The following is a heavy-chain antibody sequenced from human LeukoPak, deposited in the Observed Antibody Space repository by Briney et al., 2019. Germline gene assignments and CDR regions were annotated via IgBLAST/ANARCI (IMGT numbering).Heavy chain of an antibody. D-gene: IGHD6-19*01. CDR3: ARQGGSAWYGVDY. J-gene: IGHJ4*02. CDR1: GGSISRYY. Sequence: ASQTLSLTCTVSGGSISRYYWSWIRQPPGKGLAWIGYIYYSVSTNYNPSLKSRVTISVDTSKNQFSLKLSSVTAADTAVYYCARQGGSAWYGVDYWGQGTLVTVSS. CDR2: IYYSVST. V-gene: IGHV4-59*08.